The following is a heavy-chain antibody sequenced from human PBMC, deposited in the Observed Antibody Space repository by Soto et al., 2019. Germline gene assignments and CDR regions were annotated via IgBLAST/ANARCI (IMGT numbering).Heavy chain of an antibody. D-gene: IGHD3-22*01. Sequence: SVKVSCKASGGTFSSYAISWVRQAPGQGLEWMGGIIPIFGTANYAQKFQGRVTITADKSTSTAYMELSSLRSEDTAVYYWAREGYYDSSGYYPNWFDPWGQGTLVTVSS. CDR3: AREGYYDSSGYYPNWFDP. J-gene: IGHJ5*02. CDR2: IIPIFGTA. CDR1: GGTFSSYA. V-gene: IGHV1-69*06.